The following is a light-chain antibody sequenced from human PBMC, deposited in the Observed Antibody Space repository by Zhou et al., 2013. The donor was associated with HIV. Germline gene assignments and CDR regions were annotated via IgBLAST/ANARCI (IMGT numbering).Light chain of an antibody. CDR3: MQGIHLPYT. J-gene: IGKJ2*01. V-gene: IGKV2-29*02. CDR2: EVS. CDR1: QSLLHPDGKTY. Sequence: IVMTQAPLYLPVTPGESASISCKSTQSLLHPDGKTYLFWYLQKPGQSPHLLIYEVSRRFSGVPDRFSGSGSGTDFTLKISRVEAEDVGIYYCMQGIHLPYTFGQGTKLEIK.